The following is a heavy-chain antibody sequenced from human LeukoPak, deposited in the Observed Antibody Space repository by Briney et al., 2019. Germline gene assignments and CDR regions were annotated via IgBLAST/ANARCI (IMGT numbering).Heavy chain of an antibody. J-gene: IGHJ6*03. CDR3: ARDAALNYYYYYMDV. Sequence: VASVKVSCKASGYTFTGYYIHWVRQAPGQGLEWMGWINPNSGGTNYAQKFQGRVTMTRDTSISTAYMELSRLRSDDTAVYYCARDAALNYYYYYMDVWGKGTTVTVSS. V-gene: IGHV1-2*02. CDR1: GYTFTGYY. D-gene: IGHD6-25*01. CDR2: INPNSGGT.